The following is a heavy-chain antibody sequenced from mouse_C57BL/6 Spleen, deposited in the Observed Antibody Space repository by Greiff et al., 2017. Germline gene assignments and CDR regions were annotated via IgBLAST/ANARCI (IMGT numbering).Heavy chain of an antibody. CDR2: ISSGGSYI. CDR3: ARHDYYGSSIEWYFDV. D-gene: IGHD1-1*01. J-gene: IGHJ1*01. CDR1: GFTFSSYG. Sequence: EVLLVESGGDLVKPGGSLKLSCAASGFTFSSYGMSWVRQTPDKRLEWVASISSGGSYIYYPDSVRGRFTISRDNAMNTLYLQMSSLKSEDSARYYFARHDYYGSSIEWYFDVWGAATTVTVSS. V-gene: IGHV5-6*01.